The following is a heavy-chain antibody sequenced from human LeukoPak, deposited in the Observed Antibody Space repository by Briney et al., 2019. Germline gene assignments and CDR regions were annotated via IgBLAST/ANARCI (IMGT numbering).Heavy chain of an antibody. D-gene: IGHD7-27*01. CDR1: GGSIRNYY. Sequence: SETLCLTCTVSGGSIRNYYLSWIRQPPGKGLEWMGHIYYSGISYYNPSLKSRVTISVDPSQNQFSLMLRSVTAADTAVYYCARLRNWVFDYWGQGTLVTVSS. V-gene: IGHV4-59*08. CDR2: IYYSGIS. J-gene: IGHJ4*02. CDR3: ARLRNWVFDY.